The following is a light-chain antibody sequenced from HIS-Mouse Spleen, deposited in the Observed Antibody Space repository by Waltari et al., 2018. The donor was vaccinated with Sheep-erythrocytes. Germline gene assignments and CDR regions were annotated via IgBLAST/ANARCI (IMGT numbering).Light chain of an antibody. J-gene: IGLJ3*02. V-gene: IGLV2-8*01. Sequence: SALTQPPSASGSPGQSGTIPCTGTSSDVGGYNYVPWYQPHPGKAPKLMIYEVSKRPSGVPDRFSGSKSGNTASLTVSGLQAEDEADYYCSSYAGSNNWVFGGGTKLTVL. CDR2: EVS. CDR3: SSYAGSNNWV. CDR1: SSDVGGYNY.